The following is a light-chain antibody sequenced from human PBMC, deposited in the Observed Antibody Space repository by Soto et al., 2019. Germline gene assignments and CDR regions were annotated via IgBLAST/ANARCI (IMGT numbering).Light chain of an antibody. J-gene: IGKJ2*01. CDR2: WAS. CDR1: QSILYSSNNKNY. Sequence: DIVMTQSPDSLAVSLGERATINCKSSQSILYSSNNKNYLAWYQKKPGQPPKLLIYWASIRDSGVPDRFSGSGSGTDFTLTISSLQDEDVAVYYCQKYYDTHPYTFGQGTKLEIK. CDR3: QKYYDTHPYT. V-gene: IGKV4-1*01.